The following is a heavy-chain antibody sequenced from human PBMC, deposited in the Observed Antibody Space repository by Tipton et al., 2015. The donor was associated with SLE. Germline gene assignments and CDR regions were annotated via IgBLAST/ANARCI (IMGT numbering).Heavy chain of an antibody. V-gene: IGHV4-38-2*02. CDR1: GFPISSGYY. Sequence: TLSLTCAVSGFPISSGYYWGWIRQPPGRGLEWIGSIYHSGSTYYNPSLKSRVTISVDTSKTQFSLKLNSVTAADTAVYYCTRDPYYYDSSGSPYSYWGQGTLVIVSS. J-gene: IGHJ4*02. CDR2: IYHSGST. CDR3: TRDPYYYDSSGSPYSY. D-gene: IGHD3-22*01.